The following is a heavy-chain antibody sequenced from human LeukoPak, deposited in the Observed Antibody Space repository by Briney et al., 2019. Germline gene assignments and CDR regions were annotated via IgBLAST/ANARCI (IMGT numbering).Heavy chain of an antibody. CDR1: GFTFDDYA. CDR2: VSWNSGSI. J-gene: IGHJ3*02. Sequence: GRSLRLSCEASGFTFDDYAIHWVRQAPGKGLEGVSGVSWNSGSIGYANSVKGRFTISRDNAKNSLYLQMNSLRAEDMALYYCAKETNDAFDIWGQGTMVTVSS. CDR3: AKETNDAFDI. V-gene: IGHV3-9*03.